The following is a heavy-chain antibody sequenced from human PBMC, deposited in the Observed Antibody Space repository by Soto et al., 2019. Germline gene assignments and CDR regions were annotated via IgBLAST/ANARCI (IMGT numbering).Heavy chain of an antibody. J-gene: IGHJ4*02. D-gene: IGHD3-22*01. CDR3: ATDLRYYYDSSGYYALGY. Sequence: ASVKVSCKVSGYTLTELSMHWVRQAPGKGLEWMGGFDPEDGETIYAQKFQGRVTMTEDTSTDTAYMELSSLRSEDTAVHYCATDLRYYYDSSGYYALGYWGQGTLVTVPS. V-gene: IGHV1-24*01. CDR2: FDPEDGET. CDR1: GYTLTELS.